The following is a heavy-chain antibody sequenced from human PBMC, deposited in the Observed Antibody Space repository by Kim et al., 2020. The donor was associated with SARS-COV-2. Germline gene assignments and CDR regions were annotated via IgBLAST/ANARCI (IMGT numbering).Heavy chain of an antibody. V-gene: IGHV4-4*02. CDR3: AREVATIGHYYYYYGMDV. CDR1: GGSISSSNW. CDR2: IYHSGST. D-gene: IGHD5-12*01. Sequence: SETLSLTCAVSGGSISSSNWWSWVRQPPGKGLEWIGEIYHSGSTNYNPSLKSRVTISVDKSKNQFSLKLSSVTAADTAVYYCAREVATIGHYYYYYGMDVWGQGTTVTVSS. J-gene: IGHJ6*02.